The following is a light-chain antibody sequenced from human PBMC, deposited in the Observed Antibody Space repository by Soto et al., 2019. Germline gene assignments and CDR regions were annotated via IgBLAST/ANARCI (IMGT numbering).Light chain of an antibody. CDR2: GAF. V-gene: IGKV3-15*01. Sequence: EIVMTQSPATLSMSPGERATLSCRASQTVLTNLAWYQQKPGQAPRLLIYGAFTRATGVPDRFSGSGSGTDFTLTISSLQSEDFAVYYCQQYKKWPRTFGHGTKVDNK. CDR1: QTVLTN. J-gene: IGKJ1*01. CDR3: QQYKKWPRT.